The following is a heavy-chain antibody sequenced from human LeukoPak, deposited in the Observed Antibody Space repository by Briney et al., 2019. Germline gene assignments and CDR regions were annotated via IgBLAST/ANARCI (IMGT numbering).Heavy chain of an antibody. V-gene: IGHV4-34*01. J-gene: IGHJ4*02. Sequence: SETLSLTCAVYGGSFSGYYWSWIRQPPGKGLEWIGEINHSGSTNYDPSLKSRVTISVDTSKNQFSLKLSSVTAADTAVYYCARETDYWGQGTLVTVSS. CDR2: INHSGST. CDR3: ARETDY. CDR1: GGSFSGYY.